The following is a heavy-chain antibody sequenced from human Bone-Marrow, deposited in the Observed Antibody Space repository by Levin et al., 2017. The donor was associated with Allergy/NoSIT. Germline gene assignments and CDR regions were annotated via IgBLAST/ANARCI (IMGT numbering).Heavy chain of an antibody. CDR2: IFHRGNT. D-gene: IGHD1-1*01. CDR1: GGSFSEYY. Sequence: NPSETLSLTCAVSGGSFSEYYWTWIRYIPEKGLEWIGDIFHRGNTRFNPSLQSRVAISVDTSKNQFSLYLNSVTAADTAVYYCARTSPRGFNFDRNDYYHYGMDVWGQGTTVTVSS. J-gene: IGHJ6*02. CDR3: ARTSPRGFNFDRNDYYHYGMDV. V-gene: IGHV4-34*12.